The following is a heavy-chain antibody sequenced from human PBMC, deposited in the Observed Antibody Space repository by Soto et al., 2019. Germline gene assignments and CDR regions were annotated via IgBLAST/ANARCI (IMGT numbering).Heavy chain of an antibody. J-gene: IGHJ4*02. CDR1: GYTFSGYY. D-gene: IGHD3-22*01. V-gene: IGHV1-2*02. Sequence: GASVKVSCKASGYTFSGYYMHWVRQAPGQGLEWMGWINPKSGGTKYAQKLQGRVTMTRDTSISTAYMELSSLRYDDTAVYYCARTYYYDSSGYYCIGYWGQGTQVTVSS. CDR2: INPKSGGT. CDR3: ARTYYYDSSGYYCIGY.